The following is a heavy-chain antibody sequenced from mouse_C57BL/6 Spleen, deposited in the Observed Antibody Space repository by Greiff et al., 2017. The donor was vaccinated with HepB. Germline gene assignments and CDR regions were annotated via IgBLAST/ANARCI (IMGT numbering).Heavy chain of an antibody. Sequence: QVHVKQSGPGLVQPSQSLSITCTVSGFSLTSYGVHWVRQSPGKGLEWLGVIWSGGSTDYNAAFISRLSISKDNSKSQVFFKMNSLQADDTAIYYCARNYDDLYYAMDYWGQGTSVTVSS. V-gene: IGHV2-2*01. CDR2: IWSGGST. CDR1: GFSLTSYG. J-gene: IGHJ4*01. D-gene: IGHD2-12*01. CDR3: ARNYDDLYYAMDY.